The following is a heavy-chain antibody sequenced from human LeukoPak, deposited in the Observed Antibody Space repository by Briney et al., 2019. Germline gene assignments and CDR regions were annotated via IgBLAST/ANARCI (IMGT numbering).Heavy chain of an antibody. V-gene: IGHV3-23*01. Sequence: GGSLRLSCAASGFTFSSTSMSWVRQAPGKGLEWVSLTSGSGDTTYYADSVKGRFTISRVNSKNTLDLQMNSLRAEDTAVYYCAKVGAYYYDTSAYYPPHFDYWGQGTLVTVSS. J-gene: IGHJ4*02. D-gene: IGHD3-22*01. CDR2: TSGSGDTT. CDR3: AKVGAYYYDTSAYYPPHFDY. CDR1: GFTFSSTS.